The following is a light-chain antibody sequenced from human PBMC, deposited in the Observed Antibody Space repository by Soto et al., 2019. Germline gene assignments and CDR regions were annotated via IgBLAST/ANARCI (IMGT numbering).Light chain of an antibody. CDR1: SSNIGGGYD. Sequence: QSVLTQPPSVSGAPGQRVTISCTGSSSNIGGGYDVYWYQHLPGRAPKLLIYDNTDRPSGVPDRFSASKSRTSACLAITGLYTEDEADYYSQSFDYRLSAPYAFGTGTTPTVL. V-gene: IGLV1-40*01. J-gene: IGLJ1*01. CDR2: DNT. CDR3: QSFDYRLSAPYA.